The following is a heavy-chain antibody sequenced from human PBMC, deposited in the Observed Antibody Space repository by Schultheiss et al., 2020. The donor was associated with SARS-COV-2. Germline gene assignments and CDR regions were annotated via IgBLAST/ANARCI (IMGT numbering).Heavy chain of an antibody. V-gene: IGHV1-2*06. CDR1: GYTFTGYY. CDR3: ARDSQRGVGAAGY. Sequence: ASVKVSCKASGYTFTGYYMHWVRQAPGQGLEWMGRINPNSGGTNYAQKFQGRVTMTRDTSISTAYMELSRLRSDDTAVYYCARDSQRGVGAAGYWGQGTLVTVSS. D-gene: IGHD1-26*01. CDR2: INPNSGGT. J-gene: IGHJ4*02.